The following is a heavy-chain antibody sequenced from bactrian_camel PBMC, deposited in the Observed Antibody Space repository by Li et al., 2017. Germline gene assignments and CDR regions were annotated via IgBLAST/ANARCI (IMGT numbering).Heavy chain of an antibody. CDR3: AKGAGGSWYPDY. CDR2: IYTDGIT. D-gene: IGHD6*01. V-gene: IGHV3S10*01. CDR1: GFTFGDFY. J-gene: IGHJ4*01. Sequence: GSLRLSCAASGFTFGDFYMSWVRQAPGKGLEWVSNIYTDGITHYADSVKGRFTISIDVAKNTVYLQLNSLKTEDMAMYYCAKGAGGSWYPDYWGQGTQVTVS.